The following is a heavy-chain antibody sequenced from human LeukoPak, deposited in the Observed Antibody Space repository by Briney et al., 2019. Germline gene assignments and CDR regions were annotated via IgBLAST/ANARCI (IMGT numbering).Heavy chain of an antibody. J-gene: IGHJ4*02. CDR1: GCTFTSYA. CDR2: INAGNGNT. CDR3: ARVAYSSGSFDY. V-gene: IGHV1-3*01. D-gene: IGHD6-19*01. Sequence: ASVKVSCKASGCTFTSYAMHWVRQAPGQRLEWMGWINAGNGNTKYSQKFQGRVTITRDTSASTAYMELSSLRSEDTAVYYCARVAYSSGSFDYWGQGTLVTVSS.